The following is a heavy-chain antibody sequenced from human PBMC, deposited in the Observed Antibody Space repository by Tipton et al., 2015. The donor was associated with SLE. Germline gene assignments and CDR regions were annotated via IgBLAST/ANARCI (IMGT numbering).Heavy chain of an antibody. CDR3: VKEGGSSSSDY. CDR1: GFTFSSYA. J-gene: IGHJ4*02. Sequence: SLRLSCAASGFTFSSYAMSWVRQAPGKGLEYVSAISSNGGSTYYADSVKGRFTISRDNSKNTLYLQMSSLRAEDTAVYYRVKEGGSSSSDYWGQGTLVTVSS. V-gene: IGHV3-64D*09. D-gene: IGHD6-13*01. CDR2: ISSNGGST.